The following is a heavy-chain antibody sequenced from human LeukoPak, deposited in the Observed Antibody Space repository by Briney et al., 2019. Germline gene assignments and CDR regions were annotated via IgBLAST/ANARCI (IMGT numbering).Heavy chain of an antibody. CDR2: IIPILGIA. CDR1: GGTFSSYA. V-gene: IGHV1-69*04. D-gene: IGHD3-22*01. CDR3: ARPLVTYYYDSSSPGF. J-gene: IGHJ4*02. Sequence: SVKVSCKASGGTFSSYAISWVRQAPGQGLEWMGRIIPILGIANYAQKFQGRVTITADKSTSTAYMELSSLRSEDTAVYYCARPLVTYYYDSSSPGFWGQGTLVTVSS.